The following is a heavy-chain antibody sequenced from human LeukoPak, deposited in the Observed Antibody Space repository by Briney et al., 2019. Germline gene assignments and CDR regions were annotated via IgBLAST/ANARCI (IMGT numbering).Heavy chain of an antibody. CDR2: IIPIFGTA. CDR3: ARDQMHNVLRFLEWSGYYYYYMDV. J-gene: IGHJ6*03. Sequence: SVKVSCKASGGTFSSYAISWVRQAPGQGLEWMGGIIPIFGTANYAQKFQGRVTITADESTSTAYMELSSLRSEDTAVYYCARDQMHNVLRFLEWSGYYYYYMDVWGKGTTVTVSS. CDR1: GGTFSSYA. V-gene: IGHV1-69*13. D-gene: IGHD3-3*01.